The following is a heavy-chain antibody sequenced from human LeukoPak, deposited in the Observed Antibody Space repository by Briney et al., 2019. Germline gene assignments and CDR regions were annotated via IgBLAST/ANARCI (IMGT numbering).Heavy chain of an antibody. CDR2: FYTSGST. CDR1: GASIRDYY. J-gene: IGHJ4*02. V-gene: IGHV4-4*07. CDR3: ARGPRGSGWYHRDY. D-gene: IGHD6-19*01. Sequence: SETLTLTCSVSGASIRDYYWNWIRQPAGKGLEWIGRFYTSGSTNYNPSLRGRATISVDTSKNQFSLKLSSVTAADTAVYYCARGPRGSGWYHRDYWGQGTLVTVSS.